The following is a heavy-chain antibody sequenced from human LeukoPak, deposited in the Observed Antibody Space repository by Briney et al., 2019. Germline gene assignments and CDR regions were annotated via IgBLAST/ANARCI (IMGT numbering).Heavy chain of an antibody. J-gene: IGHJ4*02. CDR1: GYSISSGYY. CDR2: IYYSGST. CDR3: ASRDYYDSSGDY. V-gene: IGHV4-61*01. Sequence: PSETLSLTCTVSGYSISSGYYWGWIRQAPGKGLEWIGYIYYSGSTNYNPSLKSRVTISVDTSKNQFSLKLSSVTAADTAVYYCASRDYYDSSGDYWGQGTLVTVSS. D-gene: IGHD3-22*01.